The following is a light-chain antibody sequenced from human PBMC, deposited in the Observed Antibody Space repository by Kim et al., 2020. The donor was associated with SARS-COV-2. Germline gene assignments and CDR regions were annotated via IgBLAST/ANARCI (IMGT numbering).Light chain of an antibody. J-gene: IGKJ1*01. V-gene: IGKV4-1*01. Sequence: DIVMTQSPDSLAVSLGERATIKCKSSQTVLYSSNNKNYLAWYQQKSGQPPKLLIYWASTREFGVPDRFSGSGSGTDFSLTISSLQAEDVAVYYCQQYYETPLTFGQGTKVDIK. CDR3: QQYYETPLT. CDR1: QTVLYSSNNKNY. CDR2: WAS.